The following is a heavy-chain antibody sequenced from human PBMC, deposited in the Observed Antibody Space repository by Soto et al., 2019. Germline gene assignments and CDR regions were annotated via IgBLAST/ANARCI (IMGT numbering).Heavy chain of an antibody. CDR3: ARDRVVVAATPSHVDY. J-gene: IGHJ4*02. Sequence: GGSLRLSCAASGFTVSSYARHWVRQAPGKGLEWVAVISYDGSNKYYADSVKGRFTISRDNSKNTLYLQMNSLRAEDTAVYYCARDRVVVAATPSHVDYWGQGTLVTVSS. CDR2: ISYDGSNK. V-gene: IGHV3-30-3*01. CDR1: GFTVSSYA. D-gene: IGHD2-15*01.